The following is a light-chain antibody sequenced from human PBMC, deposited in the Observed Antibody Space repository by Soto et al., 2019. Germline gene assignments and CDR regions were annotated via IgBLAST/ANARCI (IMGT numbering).Light chain of an antibody. Sequence: QYALTQPPSASGSPGQSVTISCTGTSSDIGSHNYVSWYQQHPGKAPKLMIYEVSKRPSGVPDRFSGSKSGNTASLTVSGLQAEDEADYYCSSFPGSNNFEFGGGTQLTVL. V-gene: IGLV2-8*01. CDR1: SSDIGSHNY. CDR3: SSFPGSNNFE. CDR2: EVS. J-gene: IGLJ2*01.